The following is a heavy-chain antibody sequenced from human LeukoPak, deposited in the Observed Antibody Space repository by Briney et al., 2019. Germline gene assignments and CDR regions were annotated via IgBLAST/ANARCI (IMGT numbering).Heavy chain of an antibody. D-gene: IGHD6-6*01. V-gene: IGHV1-69*04. CDR1: GGTFSSYA. Sequence: SVKVSCKASGGTFSSYAMSWVRQAPGQGLEWMGRIIPILGIANYAQKFQGRVTITADKSTSTAYMELSSLRSEDTAVYYCARDRFSSSSGPDYWGQGTLVTVSS. CDR3: ARDRFSSSSGPDY. CDR2: IIPILGIA. J-gene: IGHJ4*02.